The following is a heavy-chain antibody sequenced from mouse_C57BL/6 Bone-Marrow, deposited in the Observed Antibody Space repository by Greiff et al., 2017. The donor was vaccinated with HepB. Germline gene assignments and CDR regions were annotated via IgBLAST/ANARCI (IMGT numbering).Heavy chain of an antibody. D-gene: IGHD1-1*01. CDR1: GFTFSDYG. CDR3: ARQPYYYGSSYHAMDY. J-gene: IGHJ4*01. CDR2: ISSGSSTI. V-gene: IGHV5-17*01. Sequence: EVKVVESGGGLVKPGGSLKLSCAASGFTFSDYGMHWVRQAPEKGLEWVAYISSGSSTIYYADTVKGRFTISRVNAKNTLFLQMTSLRSEDTAMYYCARQPYYYGSSYHAMDYWGQGTSVTVSS.